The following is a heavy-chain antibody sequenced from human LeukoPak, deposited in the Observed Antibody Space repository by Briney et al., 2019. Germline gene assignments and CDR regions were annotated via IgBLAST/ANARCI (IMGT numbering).Heavy chain of an antibody. CDR2: ISSSSSYI. D-gene: IGHD3-10*01. V-gene: IGHV3-21*01. CDR3: ARGMYYYGSGSSFDN. J-gene: IGHJ4*02. CDR1: GFTFSSYN. Sequence: PGGSLRLSCAASGFTFSSYNMNWVRQAPGKGLEWFSSISSSSSYIYYADSVKGRFTISRDNAKNSLYLQMNSLRAEDTAVYYCARGMYYYGSGSSFDNWGQGTLVTVSS.